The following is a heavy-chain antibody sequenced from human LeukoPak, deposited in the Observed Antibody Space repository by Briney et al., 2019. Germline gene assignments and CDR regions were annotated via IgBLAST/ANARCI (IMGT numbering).Heavy chain of an antibody. CDR3: AKPAKTDYADY. J-gene: IGHJ4*02. D-gene: IGHD1-14*01. Sequence: GRSLRLSCAASGFTFSSYGMHWVRQAPGKGLEWVAVISYDGSDEYYADSVKGRFTISRDNSKNTLYLQMNSLRADDTAVYYCAKPAKTDYADYWGQGTLVTVSS. V-gene: IGHV3-30*18. CDR1: GFTFSSYG. CDR2: ISYDGSDE.